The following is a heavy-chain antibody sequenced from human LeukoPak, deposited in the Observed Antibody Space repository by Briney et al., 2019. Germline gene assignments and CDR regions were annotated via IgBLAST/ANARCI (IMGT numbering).Heavy chain of an antibody. V-gene: IGHV3-13*01. J-gene: IGHJ4*02. CDR3: VRQPDSARYGFDY. CDR1: GFTFTNYD. D-gene: IGHD1-26*01. CDR2: IGSSSDT. Sequence: GGSLRLSCAASGFTFTNYDMHWVRQPTGKGLEWVSAIGSSSDTYYLDSVKGRFTISREGVTNSLYLQMSSLRAEDTAVYYCVRQPDSARYGFDYWGQGSLVTVSS.